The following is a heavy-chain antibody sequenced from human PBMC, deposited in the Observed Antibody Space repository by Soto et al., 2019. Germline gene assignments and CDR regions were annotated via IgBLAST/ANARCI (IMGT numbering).Heavy chain of an antibody. CDR2: ISAYNGNT. J-gene: IGHJ6*02. CDR3: ATEYSSSTSCYPRLYALDV. D-gene: IGHD2-2*01. CDR1: GYTFTSYG. V-gene: IGHV1-18*04. Sequence: TSVNVSCEASGYTFTSYGISWLRQAPGQGLEWMGWISAYNGNTNYAQKLQGRVTMTKDTSTSTAYMELRSLRSDDTAVYYCATEYSSSTSCYPRLYALDVWG.